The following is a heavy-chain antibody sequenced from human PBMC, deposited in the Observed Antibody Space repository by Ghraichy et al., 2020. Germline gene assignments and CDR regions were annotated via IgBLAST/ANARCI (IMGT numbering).Heavy chain of an antibody. J-gene: IGHJ6*02. CDR3: ARDSVRGYSYGPYYYYGMDV. V-gene: IGHV4-34*01. CDR1: GGSFSGYY. D-gene: IGHD5-18*01. CDR2: INHSGST. Sequence: SETLSLTCAVYGGSFSGYYWSWIRQPPGKGLEWIGEINHSGSTNYNPSLKSRVTISVDTSKNQFSLKLSSVTAADTDVYYCARDSVRGYSYGPYYYYGMDVGGQGTTVTVSS.